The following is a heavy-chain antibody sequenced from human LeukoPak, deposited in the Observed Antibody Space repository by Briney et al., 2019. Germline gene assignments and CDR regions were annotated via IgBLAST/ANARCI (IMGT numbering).Heavy chain of an antibody. CDR3: ARERQGSSDYDGKESFDY. Sequence: GESLKISCVGSAFRFSNSWMSWVRHVPGKGLEWVANIDQDGREKNYVDSVEGRFTISRDNGQSSLYLEMHSLRAEDTAVYYCARERQGSSDYDGKESFDYWGQGTLVTISS. J-gene: IGHJ4*02. CDR1: AFRFSNSW. CDR2: IDQDGREK. D-gene: IGHD6-25*01. V-gene: IGHV3-7*01.